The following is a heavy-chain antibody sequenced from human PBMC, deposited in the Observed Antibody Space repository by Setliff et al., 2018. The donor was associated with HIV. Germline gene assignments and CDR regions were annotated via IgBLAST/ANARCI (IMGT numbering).Heavy chain of an antibody. CDR1: GYTFTGYY. V-gene: IGHV1-2*02. Sequence: ASVKVSCKASGYTFTGYYMHWVRQAPGQGLEWMGWINPNSGGTNYAQKFQGRVTLTRDTSASTADMEMSGLRSEDTADYYCARGIWSATTADYYLDVWGQGTTVTVSS. CDR3: ARGIWSATTADYYLDV. J-gene: IGHJ6*03. D-gene: IGHD3-3*01. CDR2: INPNSGGT.